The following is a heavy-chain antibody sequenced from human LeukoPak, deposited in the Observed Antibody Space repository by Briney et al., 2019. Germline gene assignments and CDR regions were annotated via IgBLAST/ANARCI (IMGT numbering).Heavy chain of an antibody. J-gene: IGHJ4*02. D-gene: IGHD1-26*01. Sequence: PGGSLRLSCEASGFTFSGNWMSWVRQAPGKGLEWVSAISGSGGSTYYADSVKGRFTISRDNSKNTLYLQMNSLRAEDTAVYYCAKGSDIVGATVDYWGQGTLVTVSS. CDR3: AKGSDIVGATVDY. V-gene: IGHV3-23*01. CDR2: ISGSGGST. CDR1: GFTFSGNW.